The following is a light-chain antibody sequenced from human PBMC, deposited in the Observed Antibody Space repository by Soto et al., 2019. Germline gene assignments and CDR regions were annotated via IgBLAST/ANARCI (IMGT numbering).Light chain of an antibody. J-gene: IGKJ1*01. CDR3: HQYYSYPKT. CDR1: QGISSY. V-gene: IGKV1-8*01. Sequence: AIRMTQSPSSFSASTGDRVTITCRASQGISSYLAWYQQKPGKAPKLPIYAASTLQSGVPSRFSGSGSGTDFTLTISCLQSEDFATYYCHQYYSYPKTFGQGTKV. CDR2: AAS.